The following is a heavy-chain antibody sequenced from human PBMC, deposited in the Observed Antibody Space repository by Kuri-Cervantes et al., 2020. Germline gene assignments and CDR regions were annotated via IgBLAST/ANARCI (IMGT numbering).Heavy chain of an antibody. CDR1: GGTFSSYT. CDR2: IIPILGIA. D-gene: IGHD4-17*01. J-gene: IGHJ6*02. Sequence: SVKVSCKASGGTFSSYTISWVRQAPGQGLEWMGRIIPILGIANYAQKFQGRVTMTEDRSIYTAYMELSSLRSEDTAVYYCATDHVADDGDYFYYGMDVWGQGTTVTVSS. V-gene: IGHV1-69*04. CDR3: ATDHVADDGDYFYYGMDV.